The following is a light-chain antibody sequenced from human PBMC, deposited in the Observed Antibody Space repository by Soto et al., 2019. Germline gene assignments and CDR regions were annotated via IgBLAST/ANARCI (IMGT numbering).Light chain of an antibody. CDR1: SSTVGGFNV. J-gene: IGLJ2*01. CDR3: CSYADGQTLA. CDR2: EGI. Sequence: QSVLTQPPSASGTPGQRVIISCSGTSSTVGGFNVVSWYQQHPGKAPKVIIYEGIKRPSGASNRFSGSNSGSTASLTISGLQAEDEADYFCCSYADGQTLAFGGGTKLTVL. V-gene: IGLV2-23*01.